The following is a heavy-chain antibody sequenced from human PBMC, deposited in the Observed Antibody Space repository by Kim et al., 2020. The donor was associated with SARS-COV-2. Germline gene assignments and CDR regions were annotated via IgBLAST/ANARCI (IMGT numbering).Heavy chain of an antibody. CDR3: ARGQPLDD. CDR2: YSRNH. V-gene: IGHV4-31*02. D-gene: IGHD2-2*01. Sequence: YSRNHHYSPPLKSRVSISLQTSENQFSLELTAVTAADTAVYYCARGQPLDDWGQGILVTVSS. J-gene: IGHJ4*02.